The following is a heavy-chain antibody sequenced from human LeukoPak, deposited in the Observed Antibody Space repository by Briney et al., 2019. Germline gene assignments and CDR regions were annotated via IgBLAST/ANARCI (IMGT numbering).Heavy chain of an antibody. J-gene: IGHJ4*02. Sequence: SETLSLTCTVSGGSISSYYWSWIRQPPGKGLEWIGYVYYSGSTSYNPSLKSRVTISVDASKNQVSLKLNSVTAADTAVYYCARGPPYIVVVTAIGFFDYWGQGTLVTVSS. CDR1: GGSISSYY. CDR3: ARGPPYIVVVTAIGFFDY. D-gene: IGHD2-21*02. V-gene: IGHV4-59*01. CDR2: VYYSGST.